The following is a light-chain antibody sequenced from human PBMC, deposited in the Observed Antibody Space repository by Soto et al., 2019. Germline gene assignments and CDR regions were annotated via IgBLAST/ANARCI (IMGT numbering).Light chain of an antibody. CDR3: SSYAGSNDRWV. Sequence: QSVLTQPPSASGSPGQSVTISCTGTSSDIGAYNYVSWYQQHPGKAPKLMIHEVSKRPSGVPDRFSGSKSGNTASLTVSGLQAEDEADYYCSSYAGSNDRWVFGGGTKLTV. CDR1: SSDIGAYNY. J-gene: IGLJ3*02. V-gene: IGLV2-8*01. CDR2: EVS.